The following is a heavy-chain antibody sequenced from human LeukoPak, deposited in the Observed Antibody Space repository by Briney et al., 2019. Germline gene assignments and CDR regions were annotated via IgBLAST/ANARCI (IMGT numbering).Heavy chain of an antibody. D-gene: IGHD2-21*01. V-gene: IGHV3-33*01. CDR3: ARELSAAYDF. J-gene: IGHJ4*02. Sequence: GGSLRLSCAPSGFTFSSCGMHWAPQAPGKGLEWVGRLVLGGIIKYGGFAEGRFTNSRDNSKSAMYLEMKRLRVEESGIYYCARELSAAYDFWGQGVVVTVSS. CDR2: LVLGGII. CDR1: GFTFSSCG.